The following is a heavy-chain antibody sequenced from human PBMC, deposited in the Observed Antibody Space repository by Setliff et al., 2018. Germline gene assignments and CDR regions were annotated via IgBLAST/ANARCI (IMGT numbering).Heavy chain of an antibody. J-gene: IGHJ5*02. CDR3: ARTNYYDSSTYFNWFDP. CDR2: IYYSGTT. V-gene: IGHV4-39*07. D-gene: IGHD3-22*01. CDR1: GGSISRSSYH. Sequence: SETLSLTCSVSGGSISRSSYHYVWIRQPPGKGLEWIGSIYYSGTTHYNPSLKSRVTISVDTSKNQFSLKLSSVTAADTAVYYCARTNYYDSSTYFNWFDPWGQGTLVTVSS.